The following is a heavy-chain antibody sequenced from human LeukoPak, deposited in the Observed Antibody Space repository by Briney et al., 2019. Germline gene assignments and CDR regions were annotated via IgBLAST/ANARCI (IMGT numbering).Heavy chain of an antibody. CDR1: GFTFSNFA. CDR2: ISGSGGST. Sequence: PGGSLRLSCAASGFTFSNFAMSWVRQAPGKGLQWVSAISGSGGSTYYADSVKGRFTISRDNSKNTLYLQMNSLRAEDTAVYYCAKVAGGGGDNWFDPWGQGTLVTVSS. CDR3: AKVAGGGGDNWFDP. J-gene: IGHJ5*02. D-gene: IGHD6-19*01. V-gene: IGHV3-23*01.